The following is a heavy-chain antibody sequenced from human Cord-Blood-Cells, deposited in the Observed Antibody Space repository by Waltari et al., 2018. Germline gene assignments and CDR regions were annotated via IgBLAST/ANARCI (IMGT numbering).Heavy chain of an antibody. CDR2: IIPIFGTA. J-gene: IGHJ3*02. CDR1: GGTVSSSR. V-gene: IGHV1-69*01. Sequence: QVPLVLSGAEVKKPGSSVKVSRKASGGTVSSSRISWVRPAPGQGLEWMGGIIPIFGTANYAQKCQGRVTITADESTSTAYMELSSLRSEDTAVYYCARDDRLGNDALDIWGQGTMVTVSS. D-gene: IGHD7-27*01. CDR3: ARDDRLGNDALDI.